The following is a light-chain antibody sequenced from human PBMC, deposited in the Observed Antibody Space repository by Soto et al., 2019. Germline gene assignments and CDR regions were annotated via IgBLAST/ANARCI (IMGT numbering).Light chain of an antibody. J-gene: IGKJ5*01. Sequence: DVVMTQSPLSLPVTLGQPASISCRSSQSLVYSDGNTYLNWYQQKPGQAPRLLIYATSIRATGIPDKFSGSGSGTDFTLTITRLETEDFAVYYCQQYGTSPGTFGQGTRLETK. V-gene: IGKV2-30*01. CDR3: QQYGTSPGT. CDR1: QSLVYSDGNTY. CDR2: ATS.